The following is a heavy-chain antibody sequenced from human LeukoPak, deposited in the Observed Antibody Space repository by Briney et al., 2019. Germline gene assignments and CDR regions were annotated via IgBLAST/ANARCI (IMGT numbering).Heavy chain of an antibody. D-gene: IGHD6-6*01. Sequence: GGSLRLSCAASGFTFSSYGMHWVRQAPGKGLEWVAVIWYDGSNKYYADSAKGRFTISRDNSKNTLYLQMNSLRAEDTAVYYCAKVDSSSSRGSFDPWGQGTLVTVS. V-gene: IGHV3-33*06. J-gene: IGHJ5*02. CDR1: GFTFSSYG. CDR2: IWYDGSNK. CDR3: AKVDSSSSRGSFDP.